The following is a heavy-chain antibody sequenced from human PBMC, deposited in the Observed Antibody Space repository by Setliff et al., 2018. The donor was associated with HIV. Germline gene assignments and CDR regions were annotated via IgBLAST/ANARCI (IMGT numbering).Heavy chain of an antibody. CDR1: GYTFINYG. Sequence: ASVKVSCKASGYTFINYGINWLRQAPGQGLEWVGWINPYNGNTKYGQKFQGTVTMTRDTTTSTAYLELRCLRSDDTAVYFCARGGPARVALLYWFDPWGLGTLVTVSS. D-gene: IGHD2-21*01. J-gene: IGHJ5*02. V-gene: IGHV1-18*01. CDR3: ARGGPARVALLYWFDP. CDR2: INPYNGNT.